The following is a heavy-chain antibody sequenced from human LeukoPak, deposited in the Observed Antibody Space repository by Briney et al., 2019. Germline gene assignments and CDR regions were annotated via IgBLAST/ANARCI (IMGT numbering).Heavy chain of an antibody. CDR2: INHSGST. CDR3: ARGRYRHYYGSGSPPNDAFDI. D-gene: IGHD3-10*01. J-gene: IGHJ3*02. V-gene: IGHV4-34*01. Sequence: PSETLSLTCAVYGGSFSGYYWSWIRQPPGRGREWIGEINHSGSTNYNPSLKSRVTISVDTSKNQFSLKLSSVTAADTAVYYCARGRYRHYYGSGSPPNDAFDIWGQGTMVTVSS. CDR1: GGSFSGYY.